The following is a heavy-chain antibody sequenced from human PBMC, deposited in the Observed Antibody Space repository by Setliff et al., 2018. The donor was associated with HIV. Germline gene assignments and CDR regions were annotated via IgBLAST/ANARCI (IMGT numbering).Heavy chain of an antibody. V-gene: IGHV3-30*02. CDR2: IQYDGSNK. CDR1: GFTFSSYG. CDR3: AKDRYYDSSGSPFDY. J-gene: IGHJ4*02. D-gene: IGHD3-22*01. Sequence: GGSLRLSCAASGFTFSSYGMHWVRQAPGKGLEWVAFIQYDGSNKYYADSVKGRFTISRDNSKNTLYLRMNSLRAEDTAVYYCAKDRYYDSSGSPFDYWGQGTLVTVSS.